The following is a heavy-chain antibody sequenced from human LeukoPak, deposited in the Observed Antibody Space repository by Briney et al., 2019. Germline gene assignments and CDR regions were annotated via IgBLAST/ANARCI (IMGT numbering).Heavy chain of an antibody. CDR2: ISTSGGYI. J-gene: IGHJ4*02. Sequence: GGSLRLSCAASEFTFSSYSMNWVRQAPGEGLEWVSFISTSGGYIYYTDSVKGRFTISRDNAKNSLYLQMNSLRAEDTAVYYCARDAYGSESYYTYYFDYWGQGTLVTVSS. CDR3: ARDAYGSESYYTYYFDY. D-gene: IGHD3-10*01. CDR1: EFTFSSYS. V-gene: IGHV3-21*01.